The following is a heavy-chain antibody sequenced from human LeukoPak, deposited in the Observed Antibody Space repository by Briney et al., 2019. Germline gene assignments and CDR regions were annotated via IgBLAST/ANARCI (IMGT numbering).Heavy chain of an antibody. CDR2: ISWNSGSI. CDR3: AKSLGFGGEDAFDI. Sequence: GGSLRLSCAASGFTFDDYAMHWVRQAPGKGLEWVSGISWNSGSIGYADSVKGRFTISRDNAKNSLYLQMNSLRAEDTALYYCAKSLGFGGEDAFDIWGQGTMVTVSS. J-gene: IGHJ3*02. V-gene: IGHV3-9*01. D-gene: IGHD3-10*01. CDR1: GFTFDDYA.